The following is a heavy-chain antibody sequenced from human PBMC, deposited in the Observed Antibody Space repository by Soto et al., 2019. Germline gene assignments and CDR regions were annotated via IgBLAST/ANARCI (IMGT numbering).Heavy chain of an antibody. D-gene: IGHD5-18*01. CDR2: IIPIFGTA. Sequence: SVKVSCKASGGTFSSYAISWVRQAPGQGLEWMGGIIPIFGTANYAQKFQGRVTITADESTSTAYMELSSLRSEDTAVYYCARIDTAMVKGPYYYGMDVWGQGTKVTVSS. CDR3: ARIDTAMVKGPYYYGMDV. J-gene: IGHJ6*02. CDR1: GGTFSSYA. V-gene: IGHV1-69*13.